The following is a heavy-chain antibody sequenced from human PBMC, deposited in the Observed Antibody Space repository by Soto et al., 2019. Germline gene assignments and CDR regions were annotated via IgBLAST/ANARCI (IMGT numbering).Heavy chain of an antibody. V-gene: IGHV4-61*01. D-gene: IGHD1-26*01. CDR2: ISHTGDT. CDR3: ARIVVGVTVDL. Sequence: SETLSLTCTVSDASVWSDSYFWTWIRQPPGKGLEWIAYISHTGDTNYNPSLKSRVTISIDTSRNQFSLTVTSVTAADTAVYFCARIVVGVTVDLWGQGSRGTVS. J-gene: IGHJ4*02. CDR1: DASVWSDSYF.